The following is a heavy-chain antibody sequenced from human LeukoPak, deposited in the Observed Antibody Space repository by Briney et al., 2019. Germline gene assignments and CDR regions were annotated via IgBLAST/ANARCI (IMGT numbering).Heavy chain of an antibody. J-gene: IGHJ4*02. D-gene: IGHD3-10*01. Sequence: ASVKVSCKASGYTFTSYYMHWVRQAPGQGLEWMGIINPSGGSTSYAQKFQGRVTMTRDTSTSTVYMELSSLRSEDTAVYYCARVIESAYYYGSGSDGYDYWGQGTLVTVSS. CDR3: ARVIESAYYYGSGSDGYDY. CDR1: GYTFTSYY. V-gene: IGHV1-46*01. CDR2: INPSGGST.